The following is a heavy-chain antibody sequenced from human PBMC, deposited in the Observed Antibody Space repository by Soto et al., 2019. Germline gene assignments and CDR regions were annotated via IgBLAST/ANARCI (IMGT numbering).Heavy chain of an antibody. CDR2: IYWDDDK. D-gene: IGHD1-26*01. J-gene: IGHJ4*02. CDR1: GFSLSTSGVG. V-gene: IGHV2-5*02. CDR3: AHRRGGIVGATSDLDY. Sequence: QITLKESGPTLVKPTQTLTLTCTFSGFSLSTSGVGVGWIRQPPGKALEWLALIYWDDDKRYSPSLKSRLTITKDTSKNQVVLTMTNMDPVDTATYYCAHRRGGIVGATSDLDYWGQGTLVTVSS.